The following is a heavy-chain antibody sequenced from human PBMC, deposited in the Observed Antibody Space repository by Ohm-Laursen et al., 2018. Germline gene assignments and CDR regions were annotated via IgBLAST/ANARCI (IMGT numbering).Heavy chain of an antibody. D-gene: IGHD3-10*01. CDR3: ARVVRGWFDP. CDR1: GVSISDSY. V-gene: IGHV4-59*08. CDR2: IFYTGST. J-gene: IGHJ5*02. Sequence: GTLSLTCIVSGVSISDSYWSWIRQPPGKGLEWIGYIFYTGSTDYNPSLKSRVTISVDTSKNQFSLKLSSVTAADTAVYYCARVVRGWFDPWGQGTLVTVSS.